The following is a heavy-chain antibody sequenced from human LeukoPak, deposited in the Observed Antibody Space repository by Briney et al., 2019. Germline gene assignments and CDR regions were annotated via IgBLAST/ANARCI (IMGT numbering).Heavy chain of an antibody. V-gene: IGHV3-21*01. CDR1: GFTFSSYW. CDR2: ISSSSSYI. Sequence: GGSLRLSCAASGFTFSSYWMHWVRQAPGKGLEWVSSISSSSSYIYYADSVKGRFTISRDNAKNSLYLQMNSLRAEDTAVYYCARIPYYDFWSGSVLDPWGQGTLVTVSS. CDR3: ARIPYYDFWSGSVLDP. D-gene: IGHD3-3*01. J-gene: IGHJ5*02.